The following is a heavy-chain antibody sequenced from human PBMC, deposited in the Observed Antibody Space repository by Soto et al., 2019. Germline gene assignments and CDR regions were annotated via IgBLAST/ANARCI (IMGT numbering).Heavy chain of an antibody. V-gene: IGHV4-34*01. CDR2: INDSGST. CDR3: QGGDF. D-gene: IGHD3-16*01. Sequence: SETLPLTCAVSGGSFRGYFWSWIRQSPDKGLEWIGEINDSGSTYYNPSFKSRLTISVDTSKSQISLTLTSVTAADSAVYYCQGGDFWGQGTRVTVSS. J-gene: IGHJ4*02. CDR1: GGSFRGYF.